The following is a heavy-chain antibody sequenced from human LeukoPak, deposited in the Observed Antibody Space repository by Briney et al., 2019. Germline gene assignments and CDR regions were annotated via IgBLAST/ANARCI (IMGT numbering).Heavy chain of an antibody. CDR2: ISYTGTYL. V-gene: IGHV3-21*04. CDR3: AKVLRRGGQWLVPTCDY. CDR1: AFSLNAYN. Sequence: GGSLRLSCAASAFSLNAYNMNWVRQAPGKGLEWVSSISYTGTYLYYADSVKGRFTISRDNSKNTLYLQMNSLRAEDTAVYYCAKVLRRGGQWLVPTCDYWGQGTLVTVSS. J-gene: IGHJ4*02. D-gene: IGHD6-19*01.